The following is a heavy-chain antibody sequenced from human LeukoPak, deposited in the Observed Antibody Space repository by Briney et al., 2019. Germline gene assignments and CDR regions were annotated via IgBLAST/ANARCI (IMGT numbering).Heavy chain of an antibody. CDR1: GGSISSYY. Sequence: SETLSLTCTVSGGSISSYYWSWIRQPPGKGLEWIGYIYYSWSTNYNPSLKSRVTISVDTSKNQLSLKLSSVTAADTAVYYCASSHYDYVWGSYRSPPYYYGMDVWGQGTTVTVSS. CDR2: IYYSWST. J-gene: IGHJ6*02. D-gene: IGHD3-16*02. CDR3: ASSHYDYVWGSYRSPPYYYGMDV. V-gene: IGHV4-59*01.